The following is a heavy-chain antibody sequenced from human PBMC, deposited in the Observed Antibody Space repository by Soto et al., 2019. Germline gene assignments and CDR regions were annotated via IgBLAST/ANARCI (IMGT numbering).Heavy chain of an antibody. CDR3: ARDYRSSCDY. J-gene: IGHJ4*02. CDR1: GCSFSIYA. CDR2: INAGNGET. V-gene: IGHV1-3*01. D-gene: IGHD6-19*01. Sequence: ASVKVSWKASGCSFSIYAICLVRQAPGHRPEWLGWINAGNGETRYPQEFQDRVTITRDTSASTTYMELGSLRSEDTSVYYCARDYRSSCDYWGQGTQVTVSS.